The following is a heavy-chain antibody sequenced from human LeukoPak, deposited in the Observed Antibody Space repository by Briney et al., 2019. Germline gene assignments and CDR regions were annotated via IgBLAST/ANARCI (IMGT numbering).Heavy chain of an antibody. Sequence: GGSLRLSCAASGFTFSSYAMNWVRQAPGKGLEWVSGIGGSGSSRSYADSVKGRFTISRDNSKNTLYLQMNSLRAEDTAVYYCAKAPIKYTSSSDAFDIWGQGTIVTVSS. CDR2: IGGSGSSR. D-gene: IGHD6-6*01. J-gene: IGHJ3*02. V-gene: IGHV3-23*01. CDR1: GFTFSSYA. CDR3: AKAPIKYTSSSDAFDI.